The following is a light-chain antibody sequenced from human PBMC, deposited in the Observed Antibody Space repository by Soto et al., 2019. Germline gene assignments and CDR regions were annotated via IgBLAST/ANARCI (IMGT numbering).Light chain of an antibody. Sequence: DIQMTQSPSSLSASVGDRVTITCRASQRISTYLNWYQQKPGKAPKILIYGASSLQSGVPSRFSGSGSGTDFTLTISSLQPEDFATYYCQQSYSTPSTFGPGTKVDI. CDR3: QQSYSTPST. J-gene: IGKJ3*01. CDR1: QRISTY. CDR2: GAS. V-gene: IGKV1-39*01.